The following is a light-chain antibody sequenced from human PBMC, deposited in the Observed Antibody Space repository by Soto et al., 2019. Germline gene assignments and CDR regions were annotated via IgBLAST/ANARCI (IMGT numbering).Light chain of an antibody. CDR1: SSDVGGYDF. CDR3: SSYTITSSPV. V-gene: IGLV2-14*01. Sequence: QSALTQSASVSGSPGQSITISCTGTSSDVGGYDFVSWYRQYPGQAPKILIYEVTHRPSGVPDRFSGSKSGNTASLTISGLQADDEADYYCSSYTITSSPVFGPGTQLTVL. CDR2: EVT. J-gene: IGLJ7*01.